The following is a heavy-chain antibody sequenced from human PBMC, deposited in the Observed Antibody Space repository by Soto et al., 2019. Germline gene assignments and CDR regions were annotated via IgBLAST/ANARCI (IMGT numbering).Heavy chain of an antibody. CDR1: GFMFNNYD. J-gene: IGHJ4*02. CDR3: AIGPYNYDSSGYRHFDY. V-gene: IGHV3-23*01. D-gene: IGHD3-22*01. Sequence: GGSLRLSCAAYGFMFNNYDMSWVRQAPGKGLEWVSTVSVSGGTTYYPASLKGRSTISGANSKKTAQLQMNRLRADDTAIYYCAIGPYNYDSSGYRHFDYWGQGTLVTVSS. CDR2: VSVSGGTT.